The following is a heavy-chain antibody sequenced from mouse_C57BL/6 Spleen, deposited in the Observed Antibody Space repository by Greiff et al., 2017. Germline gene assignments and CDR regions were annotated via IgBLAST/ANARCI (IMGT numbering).Heavy chain of an antibody. J-gene: IGHJ3*01. V-gene: IGHV1-66*01. Sequence: QVQLQQSGPELVKPGASVKISCKASGYSFTSYYIHWVKQRPGQGLEWIGWIYPGSGNTKYNEKFKGKATLTADTSSSTAYMQLSSLTSEDSAVYYCARGDYGSSLAWFAYWGQGTLVTVSA. CDR3: ARGDYGSSLAWFAY. D-gene: IGHD1-1*01. CDR2: IYPGSGNT. CDR1: GYSFTSYY.